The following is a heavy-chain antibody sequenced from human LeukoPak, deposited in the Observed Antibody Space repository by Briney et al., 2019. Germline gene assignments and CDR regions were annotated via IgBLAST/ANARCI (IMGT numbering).Heavy chain of an antibody. J-gene: IGHJ4*02. D-gene: IGHD4-23*01. CDR1: GYTFTSYY. CDR3: ATELRWKDH. CDR2: INPGGGST. Sequence: GASVKVSCKASGYTFTSYYMHWVRQAPGQGLEWMGIINPGGGSTSYAQKFQGRVTMTRDTSISTAYMELSSLTSEDTAVYYCATELRWKDHWGQGTLVTVSS. V-gene: IGHV1-46*01.